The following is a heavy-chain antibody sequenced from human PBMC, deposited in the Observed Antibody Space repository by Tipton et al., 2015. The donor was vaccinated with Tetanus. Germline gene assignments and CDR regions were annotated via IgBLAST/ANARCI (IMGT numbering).Heavy chain of an antibody. J-gene: IGHJ4*02. D-gene: IGHD3-10*01. CDR2: VLNSGKT. CDR3: ARFLSFVSGTYGAR. Sequence: TLSLTCTVSGASITSDEYYWSWIRQSPGRGLESIGYVLNSGKTYYHPSLRRRVIISLDRSKSQFSLKLTSVTAADTAVYYCARFLSFVSGTYGARWGQGALVTVSS. V-gene: IGHV4-30-4*01. CDR1: GASITSDEYY.